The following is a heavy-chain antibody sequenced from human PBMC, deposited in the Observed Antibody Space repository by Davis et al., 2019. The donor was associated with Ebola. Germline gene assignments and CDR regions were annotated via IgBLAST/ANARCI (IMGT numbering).Heavy chain of an antibody. Sequence: GESLKISCAASGFTFSSYAMSWVRQAPGKGLEWVSAISGSGGSTYYADSVKGRFTISRDNSKNTLYLQMNSLRAEDTAVYYCAKAPHYYDSSGFGHYGMDVWGQGTTVTVSS. J-gene: IGHJ6*02. V-gene: IGHV3-23*01. D-gene: IGHD3-22*01. CDR1: GFTFSSYA. CDR2: ISGSGGST. CDR3: AKAPHYYDSSGFGHYGMDV.